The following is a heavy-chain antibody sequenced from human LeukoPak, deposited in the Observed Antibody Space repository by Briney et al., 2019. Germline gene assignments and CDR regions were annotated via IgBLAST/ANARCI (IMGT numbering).Heavy chain of an antibody. CDR3: ARGSLAAATFDY. V-gene: IGHV3-30*04. CDR1: GFPFSTYA. Sequence: GGSLRLSCAASGFPFSTYAMHWVRQAPGKGLEWVAVISYHGSNKDYADPVKGRFTISRDNSNNTLYLQMNSLRAEDTAVYYCARGSLAAATFDYWGQGTLVTVSS. J-gene: IGHJ4*02. D-gene: IGHD6-25*01. CDR2: ISYHGSNK.